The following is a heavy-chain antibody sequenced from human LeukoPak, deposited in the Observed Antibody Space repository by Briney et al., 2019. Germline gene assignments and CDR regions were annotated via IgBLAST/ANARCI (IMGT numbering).Heavy chain of an antibody. Sequence: GGSLRLSCAASGFTYTKHAMHWVRQAPGKGLEWVAVISYDGSNKKYADSVKGRFTISRDNSKNTLYLQMNSLRAEDTAVYYCARDGAVAGYYFSYMDVWGKGTTVTVSS. CDR2: ISYDGSNK. CDR3: ARDGAVAGYYFSYMDV. CDR1: GFTYTKHA. J-gene: IGHJ6*03. V-gene: IGHV3-30*04. D-gene: IGHD6-19*01.